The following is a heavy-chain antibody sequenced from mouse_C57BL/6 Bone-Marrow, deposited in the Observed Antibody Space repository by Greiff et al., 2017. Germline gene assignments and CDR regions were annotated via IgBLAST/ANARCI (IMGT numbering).Heavy chain of an antibody. V-gene: IGHV14-4*01. D-gene: IGHD4-1*01. CDR2: IDPENGDT. Sequence: LVESGAELVRPGASVKLSCTASGFNFKDDYMHWVKQRPEQGLEWIGWIDPENGDTEYASKFQGKATITADTSSNPAYLQLSSLTSEYTAVYYCTTATLGAMDDWGQGTSVTVSS. CDR1: GFNFKDDY. CDR3: TTATLGAMDD. J-gene: IGHJ4*01.